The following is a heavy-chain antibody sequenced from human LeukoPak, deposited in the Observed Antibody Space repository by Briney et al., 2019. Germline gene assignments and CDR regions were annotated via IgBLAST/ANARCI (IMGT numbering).Heavy chain of an antibody. Sequence: SETLSLTCTVSGGSISSSSYYWGWIRQPPGKGLEWIGSIYYSGSTYYNPSLKSRVTISVDTSKNQFPLKLSSVTAADTAVYYCARAIVARGAFDIWGQGTMVTVSS. CDR1: GGSISSSSYY. D-gene: IGHD2-15*01. CDR2: IYYSGST. J-gene: IGHJ3*02. CDR3: ARAIVARGAFDI. V-gene: IGHV4-39*01.